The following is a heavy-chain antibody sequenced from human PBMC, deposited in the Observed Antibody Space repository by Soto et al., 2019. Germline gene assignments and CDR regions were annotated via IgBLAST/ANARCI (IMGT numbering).Heavy chain of an antibody. J-gene: IGHJ6*02. CDR1: GDSVSSNSAA. CDR3: ARDHRVAVAGTRAPAYGMDV. D-gene: IGHD6-19*01. V-gene: IGHV6-1*01. Sequence: SPTLSLTCAISGDSVSSNSAAWNWIRQSPSRGLEWLGRTYYRSKWYNDYAVSVKSRITINPDTSKNQFSLQLNSVTPEDTAVYYCARDHRVAVAGTRAPAYGMDVWGQGTTVTVSS. CDR2: TYYRSKWYN.